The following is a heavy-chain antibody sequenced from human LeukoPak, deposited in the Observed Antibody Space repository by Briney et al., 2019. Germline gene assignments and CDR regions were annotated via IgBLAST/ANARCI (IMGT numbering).Heavy chain of an antibody. CDR1: GFTFSSYS. CDR3: ARDVCSSTSCYAFDY. J-gene: IGHJ4*02. D-gene: IGHD2-2*01. Sequence: GGSLRLSCAASGFTFSSYSMNWVRQAPGKGLEWVSSISSSSSYIYYADSVKGRFTISRDNAKNSLYLQMDSLRAEDTAVYYCARDVCSSTSCYAFDYWGQGTLVTVSS. CDR2: ISSSSSYI. V-gene: IGHV3-21*01.